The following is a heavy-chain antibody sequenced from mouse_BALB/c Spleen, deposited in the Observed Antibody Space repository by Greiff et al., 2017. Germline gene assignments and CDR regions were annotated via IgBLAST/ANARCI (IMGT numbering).Heavy chain of an antibody. CDR2: ISSGGGNT. CDR1: GFAFSSYD. D-gene: IGHD2-3*01. V-gene: IGHV5-12-1*01. Sequence: EVQVVESGGGLVKPGGSLKLSCAASGFAFSSYDMSWVRQTPEKRLEWVAYISSGGGNTYYPDTVKGRFTISRDNAKNTLYLQMSSLKSEDTAMYYCARHDGYFFAYWGQGTLVTVSA. J-gene: IGHJ3*01. CDR3: ARHDGYFFAY.